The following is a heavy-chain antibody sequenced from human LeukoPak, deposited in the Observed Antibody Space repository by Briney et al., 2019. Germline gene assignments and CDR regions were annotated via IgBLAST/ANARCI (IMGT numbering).Heavy chain of an antibody. CDR2: IYSGGKI. D-gene: IGHD2-15*01. V-gene: IGHV3-53*01. Sequence: GGSLRLSCAASGFPFNAYWMTWVRQAPGKGLEWVSVIYSGGKIYYIDSVKGRFTISRDASKNTLYLQMNSLRAEDTAVYFCASRHCSGGGCYFAGADPFDYWGQGTLVTVSS. CDR3: ASRHCSGGGCYFAGADPFDY. J-gene: IGHJ4*02. CDR1: GFPFNAYW.